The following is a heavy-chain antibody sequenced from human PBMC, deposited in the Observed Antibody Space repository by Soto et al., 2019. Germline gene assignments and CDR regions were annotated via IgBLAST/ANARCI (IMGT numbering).Heavy chain of an antibody. D-gene: IGHD5-12*01. CDR2: ISDDGIKK. V-gene: IGHV3-30*18. Sequence: QVQLVESGGGVVQPERSLRLSCAASGFTFSSYAMHWVRQAPGKGLEWVAVISDDGIKKYYADSVKGRLTVSRDNSKNTLYLQMNPLRAEDTAVYYCAKSAMATSYWYFDLWGRGTLVTVSS. J-gene: IGHJ2*01. CDR3: AKSAMATSYWYFDL. CDR1: GFTFSSYA.